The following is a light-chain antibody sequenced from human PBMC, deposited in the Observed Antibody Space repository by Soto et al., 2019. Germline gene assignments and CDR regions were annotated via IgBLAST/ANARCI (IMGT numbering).Light chain of an antibody. CDR3: QQLWTYPLT. V-gene: IGKV1-9*01. CDR2: AAS. Sequence: DTQLTQSPSFLSASVGDRVTITCRASQDVSRSLGWYQQKAGKAPKLLISAASTLHSGVPSRFGGSGSDTDFTLTISNLQPEDFATYYCQQLWTYPLTFGGGTKVEIK. CDR1: QDVSRS. J-gene: IGKJ4*01.